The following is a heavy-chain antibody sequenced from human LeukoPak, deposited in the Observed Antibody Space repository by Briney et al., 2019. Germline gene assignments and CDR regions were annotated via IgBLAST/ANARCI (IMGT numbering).Heavy chain of an antibody. J-gene: IGHJ5*02. CDR2: INPSGDNT. Sequence: ASVKVSCKASGYTFTNNFMHWVRQAPGQGLEWIGIINPSGDNTWYAQKFQGRVTMTRDMATSTDYLEVSSLRSEDTAVYYCARDNSLRDTAWWFDPWGQGTLVSVSS. CDR1: GYTFTNNF. V-gene: IGHV1-46*01. CDR3: ARDNSLRDTAWWFDP. D-gene: IGHD5-24*01.